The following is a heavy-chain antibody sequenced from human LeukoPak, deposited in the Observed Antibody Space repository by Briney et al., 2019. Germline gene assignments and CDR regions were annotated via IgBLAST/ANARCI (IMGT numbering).Heavy chain of an antibody. CDR2: IWNEVSNK. D-gene: IGHD6-13*01. V-gene: IGHV3-33*06. Sequence: VGSLRLSCAPPGCTFFNYGMHCVPEAPGRGRAWGAVIWNEVSNKNYADPLRARFTFPRAIPKNPLYLQLNGLRPKEPPIYNFAEVVQYTASTGTGLDYWGQGTLVSVSS. CDR3: AEVVQYTASTGTGLDY. J-gene: IGHJ4*02. CDR1: GCTFFNYG.